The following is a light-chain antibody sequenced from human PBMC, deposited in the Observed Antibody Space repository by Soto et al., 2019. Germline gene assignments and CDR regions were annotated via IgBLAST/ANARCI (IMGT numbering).Light chain of an antibody. CDR2: DAS. CDR1: QSVSSS. V-gene: IGKV3-20*01. J-gene: IGKJ1*01. Sequence: EIVLTQSPGTLSLSPGERATLSCRASQSVSSSLAWYQQRPGQAPRLLVYDASSRATGIPDRFSGSGSGTDFTLTISRLEPEDFAVYYCQHYGSSRTFGQGTKVAIK. CDR3: QHYGSSRT.